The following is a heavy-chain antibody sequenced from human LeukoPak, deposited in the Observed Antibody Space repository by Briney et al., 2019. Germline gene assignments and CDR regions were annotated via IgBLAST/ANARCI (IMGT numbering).Heavy chain of an antibody. Sequence: INHSGSTYYNPSLKSRVTISVDTSKNQFSLKLSSVTAADTAVYYCARSFAGGYFDYWGQGTLVTVSS. J-gene: IGHJ4*02. V-gene: IGHV4-34*09. D-gene: IGHD3-10*01. CDR3: ARSFAGGYFDY. CDR2: INHSGST.